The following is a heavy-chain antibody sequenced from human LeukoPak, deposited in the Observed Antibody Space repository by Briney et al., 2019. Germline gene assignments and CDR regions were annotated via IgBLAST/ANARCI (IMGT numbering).Heavy chain of an antibody. CDR1: SCSINSYY. V-gene: IGHV4-4*07. D-gene: IGHD3-16*01. Sequence: SETLSLTCTVSSCSINSYYWGWVRQPAGRGLEWIGRIYTTGKTDYNPSLKSRLTVSVDTSKRQFSLNLTSVTAADTAIYFCARHGYTASHYFLDFWSQGTLVTVSS. CDR3: ARHGYTASHYFLDF. CDR2: IYTTGKT. J-gene: IGHJ4*02.